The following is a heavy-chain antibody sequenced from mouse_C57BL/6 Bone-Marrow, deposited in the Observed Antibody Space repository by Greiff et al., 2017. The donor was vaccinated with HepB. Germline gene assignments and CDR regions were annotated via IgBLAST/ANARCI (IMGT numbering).Heavy chain of an antibody. J-gene: IGHJ2*01. CDR3: ARGSPVTTVVATNYFDY. V-gene: IGHV3-6*01. Sequence: EVQLQESGPGLVKPSQSLSLTCSVTGYSITSGYYWNWIRQFPGNKLEWMGYISYDGSNNYNPSLKNRISITRDTSKNQFFLKLNSVTTEDTATYYCARGSPVTTVVATNYFDYWGQGTTLTVSS. CDR2: ISYDGSN. CDR1: GYSITSGYY. D-gene: IGHD1-1*01.